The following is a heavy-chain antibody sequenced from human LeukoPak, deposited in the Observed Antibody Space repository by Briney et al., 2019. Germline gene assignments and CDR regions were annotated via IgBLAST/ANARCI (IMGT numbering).Heavy chain of an antibody. CDR3: ARDRFAIYGSGSYNY. D-gene: IGHD3-10*01. V-gene: IGHV1-2*06. Sequence: ASVKVSCKASGYTFTGYYMHWVRQAPGQGLEWMGRINPNSGGTNYAQKFQGRVTMTRDTSISTAYMELSRLRSDDTAVYYCARDRFAIYGSGSYNYWGQGTLVTVSS. J-gene: IGHJ4*02. CDR2: INPNSGGT. CDR1: GYTFTGYY.